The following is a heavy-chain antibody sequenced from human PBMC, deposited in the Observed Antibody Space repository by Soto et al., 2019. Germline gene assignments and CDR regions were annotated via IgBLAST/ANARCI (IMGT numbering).Heavy chain of an antibody. J-gene: IGHJ1*01. D-gene: IGHD2-2*02. CDR1: GFTFDDYA. CDR3: AKGCSRYCSSTSCYSAEYFQH. V-gene: IGHV3-9*01. Sequence: GGSLRLSCAASGFTFDDYAMHWVRQAPGKGLEWVSGISWNSGSIGYADSVKGRFTISRDNAKNSLYLQMNSLRAEDTALYYCAKGCSRYCSSTSCYSAEYFQHWGQGTLVTVSS. CDR2: ISWNSGSI.